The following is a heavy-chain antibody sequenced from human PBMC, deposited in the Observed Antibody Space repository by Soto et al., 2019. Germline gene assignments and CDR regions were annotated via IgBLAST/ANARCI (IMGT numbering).Heavy chain of an antibody. D-gene: IGHD1-26*01. CDR2: IIPIFGTA. CDR3: ARDGGRHSGGIDY. V-gene: IGHV1-69*01. Sequence: QVQLVQSGAEVKKPGSSVKVSCKASGGTFSSYSINWVRQAPGQGLEWMGEIIPIFGTANYAQKVQGRVTITADESTSTAYMELSSRRSEDTAVYYCARDGGRHSGGIDYWCQGTLVTVYS. CDR1: GGTFSSYS. J-gene: IGHJ4*02.